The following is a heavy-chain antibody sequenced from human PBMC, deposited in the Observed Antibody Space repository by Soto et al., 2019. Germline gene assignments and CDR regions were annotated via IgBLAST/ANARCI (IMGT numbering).Heavy chain of an antibody. Sequence: ASVKISCKASGYTFTGYYMHWVRQAPGQGLEWMGWINPNSGGTNYAQKFQGRVTMTRDTSISTAYMELGRLRSDDTAVYYCARVRTPSVEWLVDYYFDCWGQGTLVTVS. D-gene: IGHD6-19*01. J-gene: IGHJ4*02. CDR3: ARVRTPSVEWLVDYYFDC. CDR1: GYTFTGYY. CDR2: INPNSGGT. V-gene: IGHV1-2*02.